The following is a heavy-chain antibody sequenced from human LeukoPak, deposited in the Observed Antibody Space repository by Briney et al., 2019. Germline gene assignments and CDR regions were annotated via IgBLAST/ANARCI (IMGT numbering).Heavy chain of an antibody. D-gene: IGHD2-15*01. J-gene: IGHJ3*02. Sequence: SQTLSLTCTVSGGSISSANYQWSWIRHPAGKGLEWVWRVYTSGITSGITNYDPSLKSRVTISADTSRNQLSLKLSSVTAADTAVYYCAREGIYIKGAFDMWGQGTMVTVSS. CDR3: AREGIYIKGAFDM. CDR1: GGSISSANYQ. V-gene: IGHV4-61*02. CDR2: VYTSGIT.